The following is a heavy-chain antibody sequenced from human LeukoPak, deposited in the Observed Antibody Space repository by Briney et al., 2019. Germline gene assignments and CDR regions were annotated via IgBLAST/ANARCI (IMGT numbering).Heavy chain of an antibody. CDR2: IKRDGTET. J-gene: IGHJ4*02. CDR3: AKDERYSSGWYPPEGYYFDY. D-gene: IGHD6-19*01. Sequence: GGSLRLSCAASGFTFSTYWMSWVRQAPGKGLEWVGNIKRDGTETYYVDSVKGRFTISRDNSKNTLYLQMNSLRAEDTAVYYCAKDERYSSGWYPPEGYYFDYWGQGTLVTVSS. V-gene: IGHV3-7*03. CDR1: GFTFSTYW.